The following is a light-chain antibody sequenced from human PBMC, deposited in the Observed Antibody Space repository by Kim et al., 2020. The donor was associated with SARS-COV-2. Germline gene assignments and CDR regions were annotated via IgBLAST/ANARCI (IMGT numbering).Light chain of an antibody. CDR1: QSITRNY. CDR2: SAS. CDR3: QHYGSSSGT. V-gene: IGKV3-20*01. Sequence: DILLTQSPGTLSLSPGNRATLSCRASQSITRNYLAWYQQKGGQAPRLLIHSASSRATGIPDRISGSGSGTDFTLTISRLEPEDFAVYYCQHYGSSSGTFGPGTKVDIK. J-gene: IGKJ1*01.